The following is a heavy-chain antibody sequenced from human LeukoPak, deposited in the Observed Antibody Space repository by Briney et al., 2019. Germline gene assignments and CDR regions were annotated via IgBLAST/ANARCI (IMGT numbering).Heavy chain of an antibody. CDR2: IIPIFGTA. V-gene: IGHV1-69*13. D-gene: IGHD6-19*01. J-gene: IGHJ4*02. Sequence: ASVKVSCKASGGTFSSYTINWVRQAPGQGLEWMGGIIPIFGTANYAQKFQGRVTITADESTSTAYMELSSLRSEDTAIYYCAKTISGLVPIYYWGQGTLVTVSS. CDR3: AKTISGLVPIYY. CDR1: GGTFSSYT.